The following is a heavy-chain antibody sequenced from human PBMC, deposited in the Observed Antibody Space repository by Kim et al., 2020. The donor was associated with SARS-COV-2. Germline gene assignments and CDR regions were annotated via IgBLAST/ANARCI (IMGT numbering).Heavy chain of an antibody. J-gene: IGHJ2*01. CDR1: GGSISSGDYY. V-gene: IGHV4-30-4*01. CDR3: ARDLLRGMKDIVVVPAALRNWYFDL. Sequence: SETLSLTCTVSGGSISSGDYYWSWIRQPPGKGLEWIGYIYYSGSTYYNPSLKSRVTISVDTSKKQFSLKLSSVTAADTAVYYCARDLLRGMKDIVVVPAALRNWYFDLWGRGTLVTVSS. CDR2: IYYSGST. D-gene: IGHD2-2*01.